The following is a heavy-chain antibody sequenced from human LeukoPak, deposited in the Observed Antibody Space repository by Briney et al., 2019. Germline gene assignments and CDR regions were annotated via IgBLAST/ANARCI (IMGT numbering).Heavy chain of an antibody. J-gene: IGHJ4*02. CDR2: IIPILGIA. CDR3: ARDADSSGYLYYFDY. CDR1: GGTFSSYT. Sequence: SVKVSCKASGGTFSSYTISWVRQAPGQGLEWMGRIIPILGIANYAQKFQGRVTITADKSTSTAYMELSSLRSEDTAVYYCARDADSSGYLYYFDYWGQGTLVTISS. V-gene: IGHV1-69*04. D-gene: IGHD3-22*01.